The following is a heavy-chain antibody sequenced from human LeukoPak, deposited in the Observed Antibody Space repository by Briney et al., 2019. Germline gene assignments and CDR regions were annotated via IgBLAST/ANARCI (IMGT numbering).Heavy chain of an antibody. CDR3: ARDVVFSPPILSSGYYYFGRLSVRDAFDI. Sequence: GGSLRLSCAASGFTFSDYYMSWIRQAPGMGLEWVSYISSSGSTIYYADSVKGRFTISRDNAKNSLYLQMNSLRAEDTAVYYCARDVVFSPPILSSGYYYFGRLSVRDAFDIWGQGTMVTVSS. CDR1: GFTFSDYY. D-gene: IGHD3-22*01. V-gene: IGHV3-11*01. CDR2: ISSSGSTI. J-gene: IGHJ3*02.